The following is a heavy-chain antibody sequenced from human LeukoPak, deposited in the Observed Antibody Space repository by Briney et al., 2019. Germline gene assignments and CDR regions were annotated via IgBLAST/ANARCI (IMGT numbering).Heavy chain of an antibody. V-gene: IGHV3-21*01. CDR2: ISSSSSYI. CDR1: GFTFSSYS. Sequence: GGSLRLSCAASGFTFSSYSMNWVRQAPGKGLEWVSSISSSSSYIYYADSVKGRFTISRDNAKNSLYLQMSSLGAEDTAIYYCSRDRGGGDIYFDYWGQGTLVTVSS. J-gene: IGHJ4*02. D-gene: IGHD2-21*02. CDR3: SRDRGGGDIYFDY.